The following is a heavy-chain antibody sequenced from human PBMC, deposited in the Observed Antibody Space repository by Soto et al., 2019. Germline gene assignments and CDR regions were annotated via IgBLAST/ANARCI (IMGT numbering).Heavy chain of an antibody. CDR3: VRDRGGY. D-gene: IGHD3-10*01. CDR1: GGSISNYY. CDR2: IHNSGST. J-gene: IGHJ4*02. V-gene: IGHV4-59*01. Sequence: SETLSLTCTVSGGSISNYYWNWIRQPPGKGLEWIANIHNSGSTNYSPSLKSRVTISVDTSKNQFSLKLSSVTAADTAMYYCVRDRGGYWGQGTLVT.